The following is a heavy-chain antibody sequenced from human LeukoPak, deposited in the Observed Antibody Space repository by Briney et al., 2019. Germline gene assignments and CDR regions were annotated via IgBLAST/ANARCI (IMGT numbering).Heavy chain of an antibody. J-gene: IGHJ4*02. CDR2: ISAYNGNT. CDR3: ARADIIAAAGTVDY. V-gene: IGHV1-18*01. CDR1: GDTFTGYV. D-gene: IGHD6-13*01. Sequence: ATVNVSCKASGDTFTGYVISWVRQAPGQGLEWMGGISAYNGNTNYAQNLHGRVTLPTDTSTSTAYMELRSLRSDDTAVYYCARADIIAAAGTVDYWGQGTLVTVSS.